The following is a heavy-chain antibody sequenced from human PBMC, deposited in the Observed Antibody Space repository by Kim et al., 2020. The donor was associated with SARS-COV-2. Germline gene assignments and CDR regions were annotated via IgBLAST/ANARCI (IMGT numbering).Heavy chain of an antibody. J-gene: IGHJ4*02. V-gene: IGHV3-74*01. CDR3: KSVQTGLAGTFVY. CDR2: IDSAGTVT. CDR1: VFTLSNFW. D-gene: IGHD2-15*01. Sequence: GGSLRLSCAASVFTLSNFWTHWVRQAPGKGLVWVARIDSAGTVTNYAEAVKGRFTISRDNAKNSVYLQLNSLRVEGTAVYFCKSVQTGLAGTFVYWGQGTLVTVSS.